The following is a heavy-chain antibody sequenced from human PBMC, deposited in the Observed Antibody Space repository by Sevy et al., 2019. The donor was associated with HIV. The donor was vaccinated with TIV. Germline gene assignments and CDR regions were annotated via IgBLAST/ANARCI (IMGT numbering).Heavy chain of an antibody. CDR2: INTNTGNP. V-gene: IGHV7-4-1*02. CDR3: ARAEVDTAIEGFDY. Sequence: ASVNVSCKASGYTFTRYSMNWVRQAPGQGLEWIGWINTNTGNPTYAQAFTGRFVFSLDTSVSTAYLKISSLKAEDTAVYYCARAEVDTAIEGFDYWSQGSLVTVSS. J-gene: IGHJ4*02. CDR1: GYTFTRYS. D-gene: IGHD5-18*01.